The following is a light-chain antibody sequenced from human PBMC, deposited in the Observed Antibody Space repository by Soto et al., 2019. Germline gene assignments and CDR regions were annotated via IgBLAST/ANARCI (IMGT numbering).Light chain of an antibody. V-gene: IGLV1-40*01. CDR2: GNS. J-gene: IGLJ2*01. CDR1: SSNIGAGYD. Sequence: QAVVTRPPSVSGAPGQRVTISCTGSSSNIGAGYDVHWYQQLPGTAPKLLIYGNSNRPSGVPDRFSGSKSGTSASLAITGLQAEDEAYYYCQSYDSSLSGSVFGGGTKLTVL. CDR3: QSYDSSLSGSV.